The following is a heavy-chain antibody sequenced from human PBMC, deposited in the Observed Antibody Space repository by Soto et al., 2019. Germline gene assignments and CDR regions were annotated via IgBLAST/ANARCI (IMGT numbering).Heavy chain of an antibody. Sequence: QVQLQESDPGLVKPSQTLSLTCTVSGASISGGDYYWTWIRQPPGKGLEWIGSIYYTGNTYSNPSLESRLSISVDPSNNQFALRLTSVTAPDTAIYYCARATYDSSTYYLDYWGQGTLVTVSS. V-gene: IGHV4-30-4*01. CDR3: ARATYDSSTYYLDY. CDR1: GASISGGDYY. CDR2: IYYTGNT. D-gene: IGHD3-22*01. J-gene: IGHJ4*02.